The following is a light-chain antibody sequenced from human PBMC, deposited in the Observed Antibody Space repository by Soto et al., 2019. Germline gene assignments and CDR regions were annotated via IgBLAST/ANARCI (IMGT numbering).Light chain of an antibody. CDR3: QQYDTSPPWT. CDR1: QSVSSSY. V-gene: IGKV3-20*01. CDR2: GAS. J-gene: IGKJ1*01. Sequence: EIVLTQSPGTLSWSPRERATLSCRASQSVSSSYLAWYQPRPGQAPRLLIYGASSSASGIPDRFSGSGSGTDFTLTISILAPEDLAVYYWQQYDTSPPWTLGQGTKVEIK.